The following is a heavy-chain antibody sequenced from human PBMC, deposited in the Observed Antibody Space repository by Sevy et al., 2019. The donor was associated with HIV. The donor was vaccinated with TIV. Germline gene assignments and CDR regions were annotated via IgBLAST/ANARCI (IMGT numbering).Heavy chain of an antibody. J-gene: IGHJ4*02. Sequence: SESLSLTCTVSGGSFSVGSYYWSWIRQPAGKGLEWIGRIYSGGSTNDNPSLKSRVTISLDRSKNQFSLRLSSVTAADTAVYYCARSGGSGSFDYWGQGTLVTVSS. CDR1: GGSFSVGSYY. V-gene: IGHV4-61*02. CDR2: IYSGGST. D-gene: IGHD3-10*01. CDR3: ARSGGSGSFDY.